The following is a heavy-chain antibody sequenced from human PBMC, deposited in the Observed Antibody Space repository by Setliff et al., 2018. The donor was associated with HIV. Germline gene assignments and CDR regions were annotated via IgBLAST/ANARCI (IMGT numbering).Heavy chain of an antibody. CDR3: ARHRDGGTYPLDY. J-gene: IGHJ4*02. Sequence: PSETLSLTCTVSDGSFSSDYWTWIRQTPGKGLEWIGYIYYSGNTRYNPSLKSRVTISLDTSKNRSSLQLTSVTAADTAVYYCARHRDGGTYPLDYWGQGTLVTVSS. CDR1: DGSFSSDY. V-gene: IGHV4-59*08. D-gene: IGHD1-26*01. CDR2: IYYSGNT.